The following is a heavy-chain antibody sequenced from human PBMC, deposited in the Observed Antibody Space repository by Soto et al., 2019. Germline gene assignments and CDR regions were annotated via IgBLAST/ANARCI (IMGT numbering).Heavy chain of an antibody. CDR1: GFTVSSTY. Sequence: EVQLVESGGGLVQPGGSLRLSCATSGFTVSSTYMTWVRQAPGKGLEWVSGIYSNGNAYYADFVKGRFTISRDNSKNTLYLLMNSLSVEDTAIYFCASKIVGNGLDPWGQGTLVIVSS. CDR2: IYSNGNA. CDR3: ASKIVGNGLDP. D-gene: IGHD1-26*01. V-gene: IGHV3-66*01. J-gene: IGHJ5*02.